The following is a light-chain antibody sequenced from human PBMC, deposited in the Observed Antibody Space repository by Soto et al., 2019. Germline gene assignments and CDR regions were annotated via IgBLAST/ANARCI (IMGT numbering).Light chain of an antibody. V-gene: IGKV1-27*01. Sequence: DVQMTQSPSSLSASVGDRVTITCRASQGITTYLAWYQQKAGKPPQLLIYGASFLRSGVPSRFSGSGSGTDFTLTTSSLQPPAVGSYYCQKYNSAHSWTFGQGTKVQS. J-gene: IGKJ1*01. CDR2: GAS. CDR1: QGITTY. CDR3: QKYNSAHSWT.